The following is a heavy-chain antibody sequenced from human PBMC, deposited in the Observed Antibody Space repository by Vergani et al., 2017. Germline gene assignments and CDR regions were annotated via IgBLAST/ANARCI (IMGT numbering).Heavy chain of an antibody. Sequence: VQLVESGGDLAQPGGSLTLSCVAYGLVFSDYTMSWVRQSPGNGLEWVGSIRYSGPTYYNLPLQSRTTISLDTSKNQFSLKLSSVTAADTALYFCARHDRKTYTATMGWYDYWGQGILVTVSS. V-gene: IGHV4-34*01. CDR3: ARHDRKTYTATMGWYDY. D-gene: IGHD3-16*01. J-gene: IGHJ4*02. CDR2: IRYSGPT. CDR1: GLVFSDYT.